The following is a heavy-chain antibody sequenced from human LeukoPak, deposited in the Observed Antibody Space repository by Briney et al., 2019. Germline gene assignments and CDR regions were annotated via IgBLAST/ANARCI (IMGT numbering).Heavy chain of an antibody. CDR1: GYTFTSYG. J-gene: IGHJ4*02. CDR2: ISAYNGNT. CDR3: ARDRGSSWFLVDFDY. D-gene: IGHD6-13*01. V-gene: IGHV1-18*01. Sequence: ASVKVSCKASGYTFTSYGISWVRQAPGQGLEWMGWISAYNGNTNYAQKLQGRVTMTTDTSTSTAYMELRSLRSDDTAVYYCARDRGSSWFLVDFDYWGQGTLVTVSS.